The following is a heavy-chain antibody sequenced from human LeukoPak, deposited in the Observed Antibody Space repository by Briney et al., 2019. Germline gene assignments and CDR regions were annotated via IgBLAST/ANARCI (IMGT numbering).Heavy chain of an antibody. CDR3: AKRRGSGSYVPFDY. J-gene: IGHJ4*02. CDR1: GFTFSSYG. D-gene: IGHD1-26*01. V-gene: IGHV3-30*02. Sequence: GGSLRLSCAASGFTFSSYGMHWVRQAPGKGLEWVAFIRYDGSNKYYADSVKGRFTISRDNSKNTLYLQMNSLRAEDTAVYYCAKRRGSGSYVPFDYWGQRTLVTVSS. CDR2: IRYDGSNK.